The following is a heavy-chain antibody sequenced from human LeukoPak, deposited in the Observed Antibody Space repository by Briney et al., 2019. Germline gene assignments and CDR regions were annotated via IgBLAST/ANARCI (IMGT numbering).Heavy chain of an antibody. D-gene: IGHD2-2*01. Sequence: PSQTLSLTCTVSGGSINSGGYFWTWIRQHPVKGLEWIGYIYYTGSTYYSPFLTSRVSLSIDTSNNQFSLKLSSVTAADTAMYYCARKVDQYYYYMDVWGKGTAVTVSS. CDR2: IYYTGST. CDR3: ARKVDQYYYYMDV. J-gene: IGHJ6*03. V-gene: IGHV4-31*03. CDR1: GGSINSGGYF.